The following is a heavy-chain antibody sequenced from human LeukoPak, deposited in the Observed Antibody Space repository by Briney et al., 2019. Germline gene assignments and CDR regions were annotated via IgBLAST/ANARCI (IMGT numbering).Heavy chain of an antibody. J-gene: IGHJ4*02. Sequence: PGGSLSLSCAASGFPFSSNYMRGGRQAPGKGLGLVSVIYSGGSTYYADSVKGRFTISRDNSKNTLYLQMNSLRAEDTAVYYCARGSDGYNFNWGQGTLVTVSS. V-gene: IGHV3-53*01. CDR2: IYSGGST. D-gene: IGHD5-24*01. CDR1: GFPFSSNY. CDR3: ARGSDGYNFN.